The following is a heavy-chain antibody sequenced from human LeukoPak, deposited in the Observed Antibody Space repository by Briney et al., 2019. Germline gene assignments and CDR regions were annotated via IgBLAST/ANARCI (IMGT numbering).Heavy chain of an antibody. J-gene: IGHJ4*02. Sequence: PSETLSLTCTVSGGSISSGGYYWSWIRQHPGKGLEWIGYIYYSGSTYYNPSLKSRVTISVDTSKNQFSLKLSSVTAADTAVYYCARSSARSYALDYWGQGTLVTVSS. CDR3: ARSSARSYALDY. D-gene: IGHD2-2*01. V-gene: IGHV4-31*03. CDR2: IYYSGST. CDR1: GGSISSGGYY.